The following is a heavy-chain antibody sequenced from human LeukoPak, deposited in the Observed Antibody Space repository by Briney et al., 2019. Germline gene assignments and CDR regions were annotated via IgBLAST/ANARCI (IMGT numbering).Heavy chain of an antibody. Sequence: SETLSLTCTVSGGSISSSSYYWGWIRQPPGKGLEWIGSIYYSGSTYYNPSLKSRVTISVDTSKNQFSLKLSSVTAADTAVYYCARWARGTYRYGDSQFDYWGQGTLVTVSS. CDR2: IYYSGST. CDR3: ARWARGTYRYGDSQFDY. V-gene: IGHV4-39*07. J-gene: IGHJ4*02. CDR1: GGSISSSSYY. D-gene: IGHD4-17*01.